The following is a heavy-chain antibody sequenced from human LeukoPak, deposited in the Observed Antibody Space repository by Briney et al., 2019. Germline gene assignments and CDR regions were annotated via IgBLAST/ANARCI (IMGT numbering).Heavy chain of an antibody. D-gene: IGHD6-19*01. Sequence: SETLSLTCTVSGGSISSYYWSWIRQPPGKGLEWIGYIYYSGSTNYNPSLKSRVTISVDTSKNQFSLKLSSVTAADTAVYYCARSVAVAGMGDDYYYYGMDVWGQGTTVTVSS. CDR3: ARSVAVAGMGDDYYYYGMDV. V-gene: IGHV4-59*01. CDR1: GGSISSYY. CDR2: IYYSGST. J-gene: IGHJ6*02.